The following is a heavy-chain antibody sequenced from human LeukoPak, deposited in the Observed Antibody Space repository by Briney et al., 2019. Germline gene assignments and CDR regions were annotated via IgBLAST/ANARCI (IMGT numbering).Heavy chain of an antibody. CDR1: GFTFSTYS. Sequence: GGSLTLSRAASGFTFSTYSMNWVRQAPGKGLEWVSSISSSSSYIYYADSVKGRFTISRDNAKNSLYLQLNSLRVEDTAVYYCARDLATVTTGPDYWGQGTLVTVSS. CDR2: ISSSSSYI. D-gene: IGHD4-11*01. V-gene: IGHV3-21*01. J-gene: IGHJ4*02. CDR3: ARDLATVTTGPDY.